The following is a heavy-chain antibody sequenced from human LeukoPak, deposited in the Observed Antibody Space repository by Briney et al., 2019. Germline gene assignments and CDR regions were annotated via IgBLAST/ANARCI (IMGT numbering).Heavy chain of an antibody. J-gene: IGHJ4*02. CDR1: GFTFSSHA. CDR2: VSYDGSNK. D-gene: IGHD3-10*01. CDR3: AKDSYYGSGSYFYFGY. V-gene: IGHV3-30*04. Sequence: GGSLRLSCSGSGFTFSSHAMHWVRQAPGKGLGWVAVVSYDGSNKYYADSVKGRFTISRDNSKNTLYLQMNSLRPEDTAVYYCAKDSYYGSGSYFYFGYWGQGTLVTVSS.